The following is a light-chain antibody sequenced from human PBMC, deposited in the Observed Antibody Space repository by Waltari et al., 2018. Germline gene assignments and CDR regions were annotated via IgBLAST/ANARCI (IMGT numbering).Light chain of an antibody. CDR2: DVS. Sequence: QSALTQPASVSGSPGQSITISCTGTSSDVGTYNFVSWYQQHPGKAPKLMIYDVSNRPSGVSNHFAASKSGNTASLTISGLQTEDEADYYCSSYTSSTTVVFGGGTKLTVL. CDR1: SSDVGTYNF. CDR3: SSYTSSTTVV. J-gene: IGLJ2*01. V-gene: IGLV2-14*03.